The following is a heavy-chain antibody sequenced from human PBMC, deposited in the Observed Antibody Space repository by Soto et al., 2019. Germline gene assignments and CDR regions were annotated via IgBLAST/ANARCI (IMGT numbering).Heavy chain of an antibody. CDR1: GFTFSSYA. D-gene: IGHD6-13*01. V-gene: IGHV3-23*01. Sequence: PGGSLRLSCAASGFTFSSYAMSWVRQAPGKGLEWVSGLSDSGGSTYYADSVKGRFTISRDNSMNTLYLQMNTLRAEDTAVYYCAKVSSGWYSGFFDYWGQGTLVIVSS. J-gene: IGHJ4*02. CDR2: LSDSGGST. CDR3: AKVSSGWYSGFFDY.